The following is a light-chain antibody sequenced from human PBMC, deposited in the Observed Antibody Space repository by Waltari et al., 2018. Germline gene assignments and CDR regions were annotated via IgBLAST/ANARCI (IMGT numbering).Light chain of an antibody. V-gene: IGKV3-11*01. CDR2: DAS. CDR3: QQRSNWPPRYT. CDR1: QSASSSY. J-gene: IGKJ2*01. Sequence: DIVLTQSPATQSLSPGERATLSCRASQSASSSYFAWYQQKPGQAPRLLIHDASNRATGIPARFSGSGSGTDFTLTISSLEPEDFAVYYCQQRSNWPPRYTFGQGTKLEIK.